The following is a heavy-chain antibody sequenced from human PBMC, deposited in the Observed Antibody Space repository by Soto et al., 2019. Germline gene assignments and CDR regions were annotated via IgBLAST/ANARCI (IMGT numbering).Heavy chain of an antibody. J-gene: IGHJ6*02. CDR2: ISSSSSYI. Sequence: GGSLRLSCAASGFTFSSYSMNWVRQAPGKGLEWVSSISSSSSYIYYADSVKGRFTISRDNAKNSLYLQMNSLRAEDTAVYYCARDKVPSGLRVEYGMDVWGQGTTVTVSS. V-gene: IGHV3-21*01. CDR3: ARDKVPSGLRVEYGMDV. D-gene: IGHD5-12*01. CDR1: GFTFSSYS.